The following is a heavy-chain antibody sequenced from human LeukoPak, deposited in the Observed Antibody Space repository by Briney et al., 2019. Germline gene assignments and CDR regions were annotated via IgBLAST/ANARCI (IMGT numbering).Heavy chain of an antibody. CDR1: GYSLSSGNY. D-gene: IGHD6-13*01. CDR2: IYHSGST. Sequence: SETLSHTCAVSGYSLSSGNYWGWIRQPPGKGLEWIGSIYHSGSTYYNPTLKSRVTISVDTSKNQFSLKLSSVTAADTAVYYCARDGSSWYHHYYYYGMDVWGKGTTVTVSS. CDR3: ARDGSSWYHHYYYYGMDV. V-gene: IGHV4-38-2*02. J-gene: IGHJ6*04.